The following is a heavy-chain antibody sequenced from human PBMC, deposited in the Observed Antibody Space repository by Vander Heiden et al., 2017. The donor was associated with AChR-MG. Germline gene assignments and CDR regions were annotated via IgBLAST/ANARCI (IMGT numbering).Heavy chain of an antibody. V-gene: IGHV1-69*01. CDR3: ARDSLGTGYSYGTHRVLPAYYYYMDV. Sequence: QVQLVQSGAEVKKPGSSVKVSCKASGGTFSSYAISWVRQAPGQGLEWMGGIIPIFGTANYAQKFQGRVTITADESTSTAYMELSSLRSEDTAVYYCARDSLGTGYSYGTHRVLPAYYYYMDVWGKGTTVTVSS. CDR1: GGTFSSYA. CDR2: IIPIFGTA. D-gene: IGHD5-18*01. J-gene: IGHJ6*03.